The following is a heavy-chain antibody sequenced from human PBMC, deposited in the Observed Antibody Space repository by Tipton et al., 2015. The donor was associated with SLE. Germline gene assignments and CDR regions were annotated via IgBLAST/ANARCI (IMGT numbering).Heavy chain of an antibody. CDR2: IYYSGST. CDR3: ARDGGEAAGGTGAFEL. V-gene: IGHV4-39*07. J-gene: IGHJ3*01. CDR1: GGPISSSSYY. D-gene: IGHD6-13*01. Sequence: TLSLTCTVSGGPISSSSYYWGWIRQPPGKGRGWIGSIYYSGSTNYNPSLKSRVTISVDTSKNQFSLNLSSVTAADTAVYYCARDGGEAAGGTGAFELWSQGTMVTVSS.